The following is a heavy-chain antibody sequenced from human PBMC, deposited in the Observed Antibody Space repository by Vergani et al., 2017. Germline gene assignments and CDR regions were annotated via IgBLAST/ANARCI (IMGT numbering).Heavy chain of an antibody. V-gene: IGHV1-8*01. CDR1: GYTFTSYD. J-gene: IGHJ4*02. D-gene: IGHD5-12*01. CDR3: ARALPRRGSQAGGDY. Sequence: QVQLVQSGAEVKKPGASVKVSCKASGYTFTSYDINWVRQATGQGLEWMGWMKPNRGNTGYAQKFQGRVTMTRNTSISTAYMELSSLRSEATAVYYCARALPRRGSQAGGDYWGQGTLVTVSS. CDR2: MKPNRGNT.